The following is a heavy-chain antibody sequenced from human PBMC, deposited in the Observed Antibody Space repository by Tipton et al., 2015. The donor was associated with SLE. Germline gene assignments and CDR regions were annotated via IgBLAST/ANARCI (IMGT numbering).Heavy chain of an antibody. V-gene: IGHV4-61*05. D-gene: IGHD1-7*01. CDR1: GGSISTTNYY. Sequence: TLSLTCTVSGGSISTTNYYWSWIRQPPGKGLEWIGYIFYSGSTKYNPSLKRRVTLSADTSKNQFSLNLTSVTAADTAVYHCTRVPRYNWNYIADWGQGTLVSVSS. J-gene: IGHJ4*02. CDR3: TRVPRYNWNYIAD. CDR2: IFYSGST.